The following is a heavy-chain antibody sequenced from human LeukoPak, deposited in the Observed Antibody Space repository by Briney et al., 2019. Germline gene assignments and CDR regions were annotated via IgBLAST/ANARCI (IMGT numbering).Heavy chain of an antibody. CDR2: IVVGSGNT. CDR3: AASEERSYYDFWSGYNYYYGMDV. CDR1: GFTFTSSA. D-gene: IGHD3-3*01. V-gene: IGHV1-58*02. J-gene: IGHJ6*02. Sequence: GASVKVSCKASGFTFTSSAMQWVRQARGQRLEWIGWIVVGSGNTNYAQKFQERVTITRDMSTSTAYMELSSLRSEDTAVYYCAASEERSYYDFWSGYNYYYGMDVWGQGTTVTVSS.